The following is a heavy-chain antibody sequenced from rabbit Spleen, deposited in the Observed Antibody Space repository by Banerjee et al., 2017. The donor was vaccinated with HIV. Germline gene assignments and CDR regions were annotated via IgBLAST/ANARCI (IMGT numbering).Heavy chain of an antibody. V-gene: IGHV1S40*01. J-gene: IGHJ6*01. CDR3: ARDTSSSFSSYGMDL. D-gene: IGHD1-1*01. Sequence: QSLEESGGDLVKPGASLTLTCTASGFSFSYSDYMCWVRQPPGKGPEWIACIGAGVSYTTYYATWAKGRFTISKTSSTTVTLQMTRLTAADTATYFCARDTSSSFSSYGMDLWGPGTLVTVS. CDR2: IGAGVSYTT. CDR1: GFSFSYSDY.